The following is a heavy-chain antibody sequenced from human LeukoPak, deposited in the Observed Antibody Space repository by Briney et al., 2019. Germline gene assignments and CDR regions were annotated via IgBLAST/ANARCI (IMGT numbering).Heavy chain of an antibody. CDR3: ARNSHGYSSGWLQFNFDY. D-gene: IGHD6-19*01. Sequence: ASVKVSCKASGYTFTSYDINWVRQATGQGLEWMGWMNPNSGNTGYAQKLQGRVTMTTDRSTSTAYMEPRSLRSDDTAVYYCARNSHGYSSGWLQFNFDYWGQGTLVTVSS. CDR2: MNPNSGNT. V-gene: IGHV1-8*01. CDR1: GYTFTSYD. J-gene: IGHJ4*02.